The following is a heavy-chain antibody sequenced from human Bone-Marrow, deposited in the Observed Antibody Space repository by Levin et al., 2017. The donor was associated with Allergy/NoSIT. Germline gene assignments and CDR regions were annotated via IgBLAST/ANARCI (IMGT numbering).Heavy chain of an antibody. CDR3: ARDTTVGGEA. Sequence: GGSLRLSCAASGFTFDNYWMTWVRQSPGKGLEWVANIKPDGTDKYYAESVKGRFTISRDNARSSLFLQMNYLGTDDTAVYFCARDTTVGGEAWGQGTLVTVSS. CDR2: IKPDGTDK. CDR1: GFTFDNYW. J-gene: IGHJ5*02. D-gene: IGHD4-11*01. V-gene: IGHV3-7*03.